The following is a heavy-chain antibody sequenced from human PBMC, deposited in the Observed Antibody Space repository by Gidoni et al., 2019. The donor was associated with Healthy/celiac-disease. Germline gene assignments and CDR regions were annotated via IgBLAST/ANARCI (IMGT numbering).Heavy chain of an antibody. J-gene: IGHJ6*02. CDR1: GFTFSRYA. D-gene: IGHD3-10*01. V-gene: IGHV3-30-3*01. CDR2: ISYDGSNK. Sequence: QVQLVESGGGVVQPGRSLRLSWAASGFTFSRYAMHWVRQAPGKGLEWVAVISYDGSNKYYADSVKGRFTISRDNSKNTLYLQMNSLRAEDTAVYYCARGSVDGEGYYYYYGMDVWGQGTTVTVSS. CDR3: ARGSVDGEGYYYYYGMDV.